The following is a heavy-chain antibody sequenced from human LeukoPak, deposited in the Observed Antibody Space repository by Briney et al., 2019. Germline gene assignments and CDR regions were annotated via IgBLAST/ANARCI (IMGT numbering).Heavy chain of an antibody. CDR1: GFTFSSYS. V-gene: IGHV3-21*01. CDR3: ARVRTYCSSTSCLYYFDY. CDR2: ISSSSYI. D-gene: IGHD2-2*01. Sequence: KAGGSLRLSCAASGFTFSSYSMNWVRQAPGKGLEWVSSISSSSYIYYADSVKGRFTISRDNAKNSLYLQMNSLRAEDTAVYYCARVRTYCSSTSCLYYFDYWGQGTLVTVSS. J-gene: IGHJ4*02.